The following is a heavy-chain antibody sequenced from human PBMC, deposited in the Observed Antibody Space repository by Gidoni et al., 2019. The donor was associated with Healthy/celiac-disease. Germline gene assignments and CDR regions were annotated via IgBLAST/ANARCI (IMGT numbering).Heavy chain of an antibody. CDR2: IWYDGSNT. Sequence: QVQLVESGGGVVQPGRSLRLSWAASGFTFSSYGMHWVGQAPGKGLGWVAVIWYDGSNTYYADSVKGRFTISRDNTKNTLYLQMNSLRAEDTAVYYCARDALGYCSGGSCYSRPPDWYFDLWGRGTLVTVSS. J-gene: IGHJ2*01. CDR3: ARDALGYCSGGSCYSRPPDWYFDL. CDR1: GFTFSSYG. D-gene: IGHD2-15*01. V-gene: IGHV3-33*01.